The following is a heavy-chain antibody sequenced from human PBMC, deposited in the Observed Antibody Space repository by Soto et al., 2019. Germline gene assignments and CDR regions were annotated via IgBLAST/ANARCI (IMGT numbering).Heavy chain of an antibody. CDR3: ALRTNRETDWE. J-gene: IGHJ4*02. V-gene: IGHV1-18*01. D-gene: IGHD1-26*01. CDR1: GYTFTSYG. CDR2: ISAYNGNT. Sequence: QVQLVQSGAEVKKPGASVKVSCKTSGYTFTSYGISWVRQAPGQGLEWMGWISAYNGNTNYAQKLQGRVTMTTDTSTGTAYMELRSLRADDTALYYCALRTNRETDWEWGQGTLVTVSS.